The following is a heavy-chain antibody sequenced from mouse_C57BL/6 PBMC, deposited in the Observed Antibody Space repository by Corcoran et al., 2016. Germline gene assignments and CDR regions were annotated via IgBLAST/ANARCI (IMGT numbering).Heavy chain of an antibody. D-gene: IGHD1-1*01. Sequence: EVQLQQSGPELVKPGASVKISCKASGYTFTDYYMNWVKQSHGKSLEWIGDINPNNGGTSYNQKFKGKATLTVDKSSSTAYMELRSLTSEDSAVYYCARWTVVADYYAMDYWGQGTSVTVSS. V-gene: IGHV1-26*01. CDR1: GYTFTDYY. CDR2: INPNNGGT. J-gene: IGHJ4*01. CDR3: ARWTVVADYYAMDY.